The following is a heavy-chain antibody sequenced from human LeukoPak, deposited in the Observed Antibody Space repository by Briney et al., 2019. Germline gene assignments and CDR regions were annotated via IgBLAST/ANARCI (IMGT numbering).Heavy chain of an antibody. CDR1: GYTFTSYA. D-gene: IGHD6-13*01. CDR3: ARVEGSSLVGFDY. Sequence: GASVKVSCKASGYTFTSYAMHWVRQAPGQRLEWMGWINAGNGNTKYSQKFQGRVTITRDTSASAAYMELSSLRSEDTAVYYCARVEGSSLVGFDYWGQGTLVTVSS. CDR2: INAGNGNT. J-gene: IGHJ4*02. V-gene: IGHV1-3*01.